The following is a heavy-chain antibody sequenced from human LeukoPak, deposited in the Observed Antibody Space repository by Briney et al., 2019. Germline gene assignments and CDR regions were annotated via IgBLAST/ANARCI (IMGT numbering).Heavy chain of an antibody. Sequence: GSLRLSCAASGFTFSTYWMTWVRQAPGKGLEWVATMNQDGSEQLYMDSVKGRFIISRDNAKSSLHLQMSSLRAEDAAVYYCARGPGIAAAFGYWGQGTLVTVSS. D-gene: IGHD6-13*01. CDR1: GFTFSTYW. CDR3: ARGPGIAAAFGY. J-gene: IGHJ4*02. V-gene: IGHV3-7*01. CDR2: MNQDGSEQ.